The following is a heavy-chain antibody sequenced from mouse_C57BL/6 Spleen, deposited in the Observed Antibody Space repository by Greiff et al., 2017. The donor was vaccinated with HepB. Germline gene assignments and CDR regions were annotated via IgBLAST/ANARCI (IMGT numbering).Heavy chain of an antibody. CDR3: ARSGGNYVQDY. CDR1: GYTFTSYW. V-gene: IGHV1-64*01. D-gene: IGHD2-1*01. CDR2: IHPNSGST. Sequence: QVQLKQPGAELVKPGASVKLSCKASGYTFTSYWMHWVKQRPGQGLEWIGMIHPNSGSTNYNEKFKSKATLTVDKSSSTAYMQLSSLTSEDSAVYYCARSGGNYVQDYWGQGTSVTVSS. J-gene: IGHJ4*01.